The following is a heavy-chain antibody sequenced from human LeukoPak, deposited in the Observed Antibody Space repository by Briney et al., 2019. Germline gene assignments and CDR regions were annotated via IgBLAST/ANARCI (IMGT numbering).Heavy chain of an antibody. V-gene: IGHV3-66*02. CDR3: ARDRFYSPFPFTFDI. Sequence: GGSLRLSCAASGFTVSSNYMSWVRQAPGKGLEWDSVIYSGGSTYYADSVKGRFTISRDNSKNTLYLQMNSLRAEDAAVYYCARDRFYSPFPFTFDIWGQGTMVTVSS. D-gene: IGHD3-16*02. J-gene: IGHJ3*02. CDR2: IYSGGST. CDR1: GFTVSSNY.